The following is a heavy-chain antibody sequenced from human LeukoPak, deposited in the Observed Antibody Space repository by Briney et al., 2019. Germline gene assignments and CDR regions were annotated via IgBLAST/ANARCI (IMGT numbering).Heavy chain of an antibody. J-gene: IGHJ4*02. CDR3: ARQNYSSSLFDC. CDR1: GGSISSYD. Sequence: SETLSLTCTVSGGSISSYDWSWIRQFPGKGLEWIGYIYYSGSTSYNPSLKSRVSISVDMSKNQFSLKLSSVPAADTAVYYCARQNYSSSLFDCGGEGTLVTV. CDR2: IYYSGST. V-gene: IGHV4-59*08. D-gene: IGHD6-13*01.